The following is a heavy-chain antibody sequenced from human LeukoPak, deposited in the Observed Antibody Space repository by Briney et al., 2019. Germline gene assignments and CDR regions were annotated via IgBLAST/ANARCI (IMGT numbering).Heavy chain of an antibody. CDR3: ARGASFIAARSAWFDY. CDR2: ISYDGSNK. Sequence: QPGGSLRLSCAASGFTFSSYAMHWVRQAPGKGLEWVAVISYDGSNKYYADSVKGRFTISRDNSKNTLYLQMNSLRAEDTAVYYCARGASFIAARSAWFDYWGQGTLVTVSS. D-gene: IGHD6-6*01. V-gene: IGHV3-30-3*01. CDR1: GFTFSSYA. J-gene: IGHJ4*02.